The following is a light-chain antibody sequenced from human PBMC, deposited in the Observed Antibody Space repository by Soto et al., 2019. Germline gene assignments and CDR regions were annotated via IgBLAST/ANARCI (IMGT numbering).Light chain of an antibody. CDR2: EGN. CDR1: SSDVGTYNL. V-gene: IGLV2-23*01. J-gene: IGLJ3*02. CDR3: CSYAGSHWI. Sequence: QSALTQPASVSGSPGQSITISCTGTSSDVGTYNLVSWYQHHPGKAPKLMIYEGNKRPSGVSNRFSGSKSGNTASLTISGLQAEDEADYYCCSYAGSHWIFGGGTQLTVL.